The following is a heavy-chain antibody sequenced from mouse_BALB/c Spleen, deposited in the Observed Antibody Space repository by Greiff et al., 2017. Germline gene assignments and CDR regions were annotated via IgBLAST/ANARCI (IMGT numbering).Heavy chain of an antibody. CDR1: GFTFSSYA. Sequence: DVHLVESGGGLVKPGGSLKLSCAASGFTFSSYAMSWVRQTPEKRLEWVASISSGGSYTYYPDSVKGRFTISRDNAKNTLYLQMSSLKSEDTAMYYCARPGGSGGFAYWGQGTLVTVSA. CDR3: ARPGGSGGFAY. CDR2: ISSGGSYT. V-gene: IGHV5-6*01. D-gene: IGHD3-1*01. J-gene: IGHJ3*01.